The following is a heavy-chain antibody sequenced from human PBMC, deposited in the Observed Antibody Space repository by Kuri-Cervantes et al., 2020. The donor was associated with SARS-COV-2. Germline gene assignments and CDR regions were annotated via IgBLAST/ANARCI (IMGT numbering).Heavy chain of an antibody. J-gene: IGHJ4*02. D-gene: IGHD7-27*01. V-gene: IGHV3-30-3*01. CDR1: GFTFSSYA. CDR2: ISYDGSNK. CDR3: ARDLRLGKSLDY. Sequence: GESLKISCAASGFTFSSYAMHWVRQAPGKGLEWVAVISYDGSNKYYADSVKGRFTISRDNSKNTLYLQMSSLRAEDTAVYYCARDLRLGKSLDYWGQGTLVTGSS.